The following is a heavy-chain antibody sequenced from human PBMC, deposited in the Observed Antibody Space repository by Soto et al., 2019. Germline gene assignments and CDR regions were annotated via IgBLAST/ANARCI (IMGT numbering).Heavy chain of an antibody. CDR2: INAGNGNT. Sequence: ASVKVSCKASGYTFTSYAMQWVRQAPGQRLEWMGWINAGNGNTKYSQKFQGRVTITRDTSASTAYMELSSLRSEDTAVYYCARGVTVRLDAFDIWGQGTMVTVSS. CDR1: GYTFTSYA. V-gene: IGHV1-3*01. CDR3: ARGVTVRLDAFDI. D-gene: IGHD3-10*01. J-gene: IGHJ3*02.